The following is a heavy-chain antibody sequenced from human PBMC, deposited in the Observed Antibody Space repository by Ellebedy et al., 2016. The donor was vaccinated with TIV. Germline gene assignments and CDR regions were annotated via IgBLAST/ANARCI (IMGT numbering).Heavy chain of an antibody. J-gene: IGHJ4*02. Sequence: MPSETLSLTCAVYGGSSSGYFWSWFRQPPGKGLEWIGEIHHGGGTTYNPSLKSRVTISDDRSKNQFSLSLNSVTAADTAVYYCATGETTVNKRHYWGQGTLVIVSS. CDR3: ATGETTVNKRHY. CDR1: GGSSSGYF. D-gene: IGHD4-17*01. CDR2: IHHGGGT. V-gene: IGHV4-34*01.